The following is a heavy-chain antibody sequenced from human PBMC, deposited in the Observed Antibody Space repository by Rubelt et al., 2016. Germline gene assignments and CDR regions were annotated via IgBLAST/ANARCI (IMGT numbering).Heavy chain of an antibody. Sequence: VQLVESGGGLVKPGGSLRLSCAASGFTVSTNYMSWVRQAPGKGLEWVAYIRYDGSNESYADSVKGRFTISRANSRNTLYLQMNSLTVEDTSVYYCSNLRGFWGQGTLVTVSS. V-gene: IGHV3-30*02. CDR1: GFTVSTNY. D-gene: IGHD3-10*01. CDR3: SNLRGF. J-gene: IGHJ4*02. CDR2: IRYDGSNE.